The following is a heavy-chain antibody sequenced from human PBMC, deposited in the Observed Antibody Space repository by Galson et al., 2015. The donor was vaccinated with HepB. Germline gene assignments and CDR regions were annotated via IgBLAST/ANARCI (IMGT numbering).Heavy chain of an antibody. CDR1: GFTFSSYS. Sequence: SLRLSCAASGFTFSSYSMNWVRQAPGKGLEWVSYISSSSSTIYYADSVKDRFTISRDNAKNSLYLQMNSLRDEDTAVYYCARSPCSGGSCYRGYFDYWGQGTLVTVSS. J-gene: IGHJ4*02. CDR3: ARSPCSGGSCYRGYFDY. D-gene: IGHD2-15*01. CDR2: ISSSSSTI. V-gene: IGHV3-48*02.